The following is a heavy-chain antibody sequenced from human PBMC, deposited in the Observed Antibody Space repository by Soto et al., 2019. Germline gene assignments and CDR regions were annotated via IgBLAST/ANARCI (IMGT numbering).Heavy chain of an antibody. J-gene: IGHJ5*01. CDR1: GLTFSRHA. V-gene: IGHV3-23*01. CDR2: ISDSSSNT. CDR3: AKKPNGFDS. Sequence: EVQLLESGGGLVQPGGSLRLSCAASGLTFSRHAMAWVRQSPGKGLEWLSSISDSSSNTYYADSVKGRFTISKDNSKNMLYVQMNSLRDEDTAVYYCAKKPNGFDSWGQGTLVTVSS.